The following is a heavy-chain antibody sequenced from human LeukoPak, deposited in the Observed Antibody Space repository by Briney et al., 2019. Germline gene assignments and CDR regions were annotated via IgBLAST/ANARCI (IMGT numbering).Heavy chain of an antibody. Sequence: ASVKVSFKASGGSFSNYAINWVRQAPGQGLEWMGGIIPMFGTANYAQKFQGRVTITADESTSTAYMDLSSLRSEDTAVYYCAREGRGSGTYYKDAFDIWGQGTMVTVSS. CDR3: AREGRGSGTYYKDAFDI. CDR1: GGSFSNYA. CDR2: IIPMFGTA. V-gene: IGHV1-69*13. D-gene: IGHD3-10*01. J-gene: IGHJ3*02.